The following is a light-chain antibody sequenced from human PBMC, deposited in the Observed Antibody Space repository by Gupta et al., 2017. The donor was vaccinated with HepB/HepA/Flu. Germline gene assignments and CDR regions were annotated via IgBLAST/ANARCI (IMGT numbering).Light chain of an antibody. CDR2: KAS. J-gene: IGKJ1*01. V-gene: IGKV1-5*03. Sequence: DIQMTQSPSTLSASVGDRVTSTCRASQSISNWLAWYQQKAGKAPKLLIYKASRVESGVPSRFSGSGSGTEFTLTTSRRQPDAFATYYGQQYNSQGTFGQGTXVEIK. CDR3: QQYNSQGT. CDR1: QSISNW.